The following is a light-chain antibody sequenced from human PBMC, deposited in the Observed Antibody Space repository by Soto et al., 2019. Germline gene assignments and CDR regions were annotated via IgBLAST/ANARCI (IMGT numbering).Light chain of an antibody. CDR2: EVS. J-gene: IGLJ2*01. CDR3: SSYTSSNTLV. Sequence: QSALTQPASVSGSPGQSITISCTGTSSDVGAYNYVSWYQQHPGKAPKLMIFEVSDRPSGVSNRVSGSKSGNTASLTISGIQAEDEADYYGSSYTSSNTLVFGGGTKRTVL. V-gene: IGLV2-14*01. CDR1: SSDVGAYNY.